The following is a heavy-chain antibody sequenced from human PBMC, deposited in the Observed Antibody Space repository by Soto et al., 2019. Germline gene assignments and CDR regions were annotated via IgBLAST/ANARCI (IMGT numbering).Heavy chain of an antibody. V-gene: IGHV4-59*01. J-gene: IGHJ4*02. Sequence: PSETLSLTCTVSGDSINTYTWTWIRQPPGKGLEWIGYIFSSGSTNYNPSLQSRLTMSVDTSKNLFSLKLNSVTAADTAVYYCARGDRELDYWGQGTLVTVSS. D-gene: IGHD1-26*01. CDR3: ARGDRELDY. CDR2: IFSSGST. CDR1: GDSINTYT.